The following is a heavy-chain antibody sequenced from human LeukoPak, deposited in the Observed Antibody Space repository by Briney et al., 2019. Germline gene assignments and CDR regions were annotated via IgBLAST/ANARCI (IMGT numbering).Heavy chain of an antibody. CDR3: AKDAYYYDSSGYLQY. Sequence: GGSLRLSCAASGFTFSSYAMSWVRQAPGKGLEWVSAISGSGGSTYYADSVKGRFTISRDNSKNTLYLQMNSLRAEDTAVYYCAKDAYYYDSSGYLQYWGQGTLVTVPS. CDR2: ISGSGGST. J-gene: IGHJ4*02. V-gene: IGHV3-23*01. D-gene: IGHD3-22*01. CDR1: GFTFSSYA.